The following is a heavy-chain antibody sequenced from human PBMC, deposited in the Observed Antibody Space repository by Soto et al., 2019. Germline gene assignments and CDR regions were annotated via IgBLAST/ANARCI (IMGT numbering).Heavy chain of an antibody. Sequence: QVSLVQSGAEVKKPGASVNVSCKAFGYIFSNFYIHWVRQAPGQGLEWMGIINPNTGDTSYPQKFQGRVTLTRDTSTSTVHMEMSSLTSEDTAVYYCARDKVYGDNSFDFWGQGTLVTVSS. V-gene: IGHV1-46*01. CDR1: GYIFSNFY. D-gene: IGHD4-17*01. CDR3: ARDKVYGDNSFDF. J-gene: IGHJ4*02. CDR2: INPNTGDT.